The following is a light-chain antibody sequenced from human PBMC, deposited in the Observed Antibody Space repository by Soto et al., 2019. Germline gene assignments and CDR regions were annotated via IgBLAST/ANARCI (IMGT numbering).Light chain of an antibody. CDR2: GAS. V-gene: IGKV3-20*01. CDR3: QHYGSSPYT. J-gene: IGKJ2*01. Sequence: EIVLTQSPDTLSLSPGERATLSCRASQSVSSSYLAWHQQKTGQPPRLLIYGASSRATGIPDRFSGSGSATDFTLTSSILEPEDFAVYYRQHYGSSPYTFGQGTKLEIK. CDR1: QSVSSSY.